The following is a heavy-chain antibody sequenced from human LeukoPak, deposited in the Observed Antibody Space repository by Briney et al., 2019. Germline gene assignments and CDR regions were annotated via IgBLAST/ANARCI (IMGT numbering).Heavy chain of an antibody. CDR2: INPNSGGT. CDR3: ARVCAGGGSCHYYYCYMDV. D-gene: IGHD2-15*01. CDR1: GYTFTGYY. V-gene: IGHV1-2*06. Sequence: ASVKVSCKASGYTFTGYYMHWVRQAPGQGLEWMGRINPNSGGTNYAQKFQGRVTMTRDTSISTAYMELSRLRSDDTAVYYCARVCAGGGSCHYYYCYMDVWGKGTTVTVSS. J-gene: IGHJ6*03.